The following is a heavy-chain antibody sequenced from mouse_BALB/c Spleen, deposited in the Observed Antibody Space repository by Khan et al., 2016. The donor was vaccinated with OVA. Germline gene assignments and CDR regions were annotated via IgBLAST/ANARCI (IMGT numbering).Heavy chain of an antibody. CDR2: IYPGNGYT. Sequence: EVQLQSGAELGRPGSSVKLSCKTSGFTFTSYGIKWVKQRPGQGLEWIGYIYPGNGYTVYNEKFQGKATLTSDTSSSTAYMQLRSLISEDSAIYFCAAAYYRNYFDYWGQGTTLTVSS. CDR3: AAAYYRNYFDY. CDR1: GFTFTSYG. V-gene: IGHV1S134*01. J-gene: IGHJ2*01. D-gene: IGHD2-14*01.